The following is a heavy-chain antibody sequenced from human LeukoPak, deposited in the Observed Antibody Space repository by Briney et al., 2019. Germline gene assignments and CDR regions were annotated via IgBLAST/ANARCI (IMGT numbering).Heavy chain of an antibody. V-gene: IGHV4-39*07. CDR3: ARDLGGILGYFDY. J-gene: IGHJ4*02. CDR1: GGSISSSSCY. CDR2: IYYSGSA. D-gene: IGHD3-16*01. Sequence: SETLSLTCTVSGGSISSSSCYWVWIRQPPGKGLEWLGSIYYSGSAFYNPSLKSRVTISMATSKNQFSLRLSSVTAADTAVYYCARDLGGILGYFDYWGQGTLVTVSS.